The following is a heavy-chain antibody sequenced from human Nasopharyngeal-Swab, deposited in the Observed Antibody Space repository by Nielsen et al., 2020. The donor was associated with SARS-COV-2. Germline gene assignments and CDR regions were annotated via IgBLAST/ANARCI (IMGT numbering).Heavy chain of an antibody. D-gene: IGHD6-13*01. CDR1: GGSISSSSYY. V-gene: IGHV4-61*05. CDR3: ARTIIAAAEGYFDY. CDR2: IYYSGST. Sequence: SETLSLTCTVSGGSISSSSYYWGWIRQPPGKGLEWIGYIYYSGSTNYNPSLKSRVTISVDTSKNQFSLKLSSVTAADTAVYYCARTIIAAAEGYFDYWGQGTLVTVSS. J-gene: IGHJ4*02.